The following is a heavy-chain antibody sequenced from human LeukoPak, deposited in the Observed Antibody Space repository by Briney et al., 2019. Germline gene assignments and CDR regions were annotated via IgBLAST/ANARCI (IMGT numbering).Heavy chain of an antibody. Sequence: SVKVSCKASGGTFSSYAISWVRQAPGQGLEWMGRIIPILGIANYAQKFQGRVTITADKSTSTAYMELSSLRSEDTAVYYCASKGYCSSTSCYAFDIWGQGTMVTVSS. CDR1: GGTFSSYA. J-gene: IGHJ3*02. CDR2: IIPILGIA. D-gene: IGHD2-2*01. V-gene: IGHV1-69*04. CDR3: ASKGYCSSTSCYAFDI.